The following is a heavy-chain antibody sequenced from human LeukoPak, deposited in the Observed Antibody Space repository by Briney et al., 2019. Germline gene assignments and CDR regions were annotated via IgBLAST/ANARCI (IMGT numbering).Heavy chain of an antibody. CDR3: ARDSGLSGYDLLDY. CDR2: IKYDGSEK. V-gene: IGHV3-7*01. Sequence: PGGSLRLSCVASGFTFSTYWMIWVRQAPGKGLEGLANIKYDGSEKYYVDSVKGRFTISRDNAKNSLYLQMNSLRAEDTAVYYCARDSGLSGYDLLDYWGQGTLVTVSS. D-gene: IGHD5-12*01. J-gene: IGHJ4*02. CDR1: GFTFSTYW.